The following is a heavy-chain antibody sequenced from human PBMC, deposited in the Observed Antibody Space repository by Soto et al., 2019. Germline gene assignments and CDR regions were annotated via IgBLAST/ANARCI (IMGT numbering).Heavy chain of an antibody. Sequence: GESLKISCKGSGYSFIDYWIGWLRQVPGKGLEWMGVIYPGDSDTRYSPSFQGQVTISADKSISTAYLQWSSLKASDTAMYYCARQPGDYYYDSSGYYPQPTDYWGQGTLVTVSS. CDR1: GYSFIDYW. CDR2: IYPGDSDT. J-gene: IGHJ4*02. CDR3: ARQPGDYYYDSSGYYPQPTDY. V-gene: IGHV5-51*01. D-gene: IGHD3-22*01.